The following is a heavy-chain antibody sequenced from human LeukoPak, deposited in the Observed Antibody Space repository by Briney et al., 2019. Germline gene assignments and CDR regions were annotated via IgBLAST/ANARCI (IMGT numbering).Heavy chain of an antibody. D-gene: IGHD3-3*01. V-gene: IGHV1-2*02. Sequence: ASVKVSCKASGYTFTGYYMHWVRQAPGQGLEWMGWINPNSGGTNYAQKFQGRVTMTRDTSISTAYMELSRLRSDDTAVYHCARGSNYDFWSGPDNWFDPWGQGTLVTVSS. CDR3: ARGSNYDFWSGPDNWFDP. CDR2: INPNSGGT. CDR1: GYTFTGYY. J-gene: IGHJ5*02.